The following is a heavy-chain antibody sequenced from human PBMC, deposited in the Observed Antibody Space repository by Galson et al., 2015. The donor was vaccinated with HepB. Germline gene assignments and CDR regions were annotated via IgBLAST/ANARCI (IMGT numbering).Heavy chain of an antibody. Sequence: SLRLSCAASGFTFSSYAMHWVRQAPGKGLEWVAVISYDGSNKYYADSVKGRFTISRDNSKNTLYLQMNSLRAEDTAVYYCARGPLLWFGELPFDYWGQGTLVTVSS. CDR2: ISYDGSNK. V-gene: IGHV3-30*04. CDR1: GFTFSSYA. J-gene: IGHJ4*02. D-gene: IGHD3-10*01. CDR3: ARGPLLWFGELPFDY.